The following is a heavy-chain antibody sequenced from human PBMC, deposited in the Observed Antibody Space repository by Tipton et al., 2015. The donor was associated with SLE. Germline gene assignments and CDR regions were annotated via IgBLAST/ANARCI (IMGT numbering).Heavy chain of an antibody. D-gene: IGHD5-18*01. J-gene: IGHJ4*02. CDR3: ARGEPLWYEAFDH. CDR2: ISYDGSNK. V-gene: IGHV3-30*04. Sequence: SLRLSCAASGFTFSSYVMHWVRQAPGKGLEWVAVISYDGSNKYYADSVKGRFTISRDNSKNTLYLQMNSLRAEDTAVYYCARGEPLWYEAFDHWGQGTLVTVSS. CDR1: GFTFSSYV.